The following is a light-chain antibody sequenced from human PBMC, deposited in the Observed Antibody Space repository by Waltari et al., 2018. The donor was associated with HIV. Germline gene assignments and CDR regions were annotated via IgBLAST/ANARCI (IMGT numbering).Light chain of an antibody. J-gene: IGKJ4*01. CDR3: MQALEAPLT. CDR1: EALLKSNGYIY. V-gene: IGKV2-28*01. CDR2: LGT. Sequence: DIVMTQSPVSLPVTPGEPASISCRSSEALLKSNGYIYLDWYLQKPGQSPQLLIYLGTNRASGVHDRFSASGSATDFTLKISRVEAEDVGVYYCMQALEAPLTFGEGTKVEIK.